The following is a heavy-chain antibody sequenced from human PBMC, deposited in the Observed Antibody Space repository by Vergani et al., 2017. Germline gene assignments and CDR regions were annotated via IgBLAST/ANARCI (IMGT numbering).Heavy chain of an antibody. Sequence: EVQLVESGGGLVQPGGSLRLSCAASGFTFSSYDMHWVRQATGKGLEWVSAIGTAGDTYYPGSVKGRFTISRENAKNSLYLQMNSLRAGDTAVYYCAKDPFTYYYGSLDYWGQGTLVTVSS. J-gene: IGHJ4*02. D-gene: IGHD3-10*01. CDR1: GFTFSSYD. CDR2: IGTAGDT. V-gene: IGHV3-13*04. CDR3: AKDPFTYYYGSLDY.